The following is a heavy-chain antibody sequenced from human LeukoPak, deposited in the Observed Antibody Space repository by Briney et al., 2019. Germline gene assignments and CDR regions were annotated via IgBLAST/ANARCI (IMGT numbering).Heavy chain of an antibody. CDR2: ISSRGTTT. J-gene: IGHJ4*02. CDR1: GFTFRDYY. D-gene: IGHD2/OR15-2a*01. Sequence: GGSLRLSCLASGFTFRDYYMTWIRQAQGKGLEWISFISSRGTTTDYADSVKGRFTISRDNANSSLFLQMNSLRAEDTALYYCARDRGSNNYFDHWGQGTLVTVSS. V-gene: IGHV3-11*01. CDR3: ARDRGSNNYFDH.